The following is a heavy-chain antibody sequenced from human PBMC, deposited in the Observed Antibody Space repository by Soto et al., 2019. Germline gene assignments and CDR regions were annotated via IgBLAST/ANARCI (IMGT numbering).Heavy chain of an antibody. D-gene: IGHD3-3*01. Sequence: PGGSLRLSCAASGFTFSSYAMSWVRQAPGKGLEWVSAISGSGGSTYYADSVKGRFTISRDNSKNTLYLQMNSLRAEDTAVYYCAKDFWSAYYYYGMDVWGQGTTVTVSS. CDR1: GFTFSSYA. CDR2: ISGSGGST. CDR3: AKDFWSAYYYYGMDV. V-gene: IGHV3-23*01. J-gene: IGHJ6*02.